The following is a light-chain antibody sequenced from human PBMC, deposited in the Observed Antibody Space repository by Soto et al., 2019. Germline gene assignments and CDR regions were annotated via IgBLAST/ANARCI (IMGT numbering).Light chain of an antibody. J-gene: IGKJ1*01. Sequence: DIQLTQSPSTLSASVGDRVTLTCRASRNLNNRLAWYQQRPGKAHELLIYDAYTLESGVQSRFSGSGSGTEFTLTISSLQPDDFATYYCKQYNSYSGTFGQGTKVDIK. CDR3: KQYNSYSGT. V-gene: IGKV1-5*01. CDR2: DAY. CDR1: RNLNNR.